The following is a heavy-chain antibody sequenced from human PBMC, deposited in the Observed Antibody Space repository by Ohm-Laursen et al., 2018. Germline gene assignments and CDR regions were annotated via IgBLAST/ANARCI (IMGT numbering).Heavy chain of an antibody. Sequence: SLRLSCAASGFTFSNYYMTWIRQAPGKGLEWVSYISSSGGTIYYADSVKGRFTISRDNAKNSLYLQINSLKGEDTAVYFCARDPTFHAFDIWGQGTMVTVSS. CDR2: ISSSGGTI. CDR1: GFTFSNYY. J-gene: IGHJ3*02. D-gene: IGHD2/OR15-2a*01. CDR3: ARDPTFHAFDI. V-gene: IGHV3-11*04.